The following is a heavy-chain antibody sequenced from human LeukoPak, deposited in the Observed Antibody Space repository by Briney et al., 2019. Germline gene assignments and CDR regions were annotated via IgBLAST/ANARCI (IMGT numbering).Heavy chain of an antibody. J-gene: IGHJ3*02. Sequence: GRSLRLSCAASGFTFSSYWMNWVRQGPGKGLVWVSRINSEGSSTSYADSVKGRFTISRDNAKNTLYLQMNSRRAEDTAVYYCARPLITWDAFDIWGPGTMVSVSS. CDR1: GFTFSSYW. D-gene: IGHD3-16*01. CDR3: ARPLITWDAFDI. V-gene: IGHV3-74*01. CDR2: INSEGSST.